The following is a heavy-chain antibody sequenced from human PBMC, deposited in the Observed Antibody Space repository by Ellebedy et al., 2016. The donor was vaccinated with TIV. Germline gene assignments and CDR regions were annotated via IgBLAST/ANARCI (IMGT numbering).Heavy chain of an antibody. J-gene: IGHJ4*02. CDR1: GGSFSTYY. V-gene: IGHV4-59*01. CDR3: ARGASGWFFDN. D-gene: IGHD6-19*01. CDR2: LYHTGIT. Sequence: MPSETLSLTCAVYGGSFSTYYWNWIRQPPGKGLEWIGSLYHTGITNYNPSLKSRVTMSVDVSKSQFSLNLGSVIAADTAIYYCARGASGWFFDNWGQGTLVTVSS.